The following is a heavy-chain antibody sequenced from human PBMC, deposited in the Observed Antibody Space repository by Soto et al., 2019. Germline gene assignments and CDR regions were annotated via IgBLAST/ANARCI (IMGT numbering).Heavy chain of an antibody. J-gene: IGHJ4*02. CDR2: ISYDGSNK. V-gene: IGHV3-30-3*01. CDR3: ARLEGFPGSGSYESGFDY. Sequence: QVQLVESGGGVVQPGRSLRLSCAASGFTFSSYAMHWVRQAPGKGLEWVAVISYDGSNKYYADSVKGRFTISRDNSKNTLYLQMYSLRAEDTALYYCARLEGFPGSGSYESGFDYWGQGTLVTVSS. CDR1: GFTFSSYA. D-gene: IGHD1-26*01.